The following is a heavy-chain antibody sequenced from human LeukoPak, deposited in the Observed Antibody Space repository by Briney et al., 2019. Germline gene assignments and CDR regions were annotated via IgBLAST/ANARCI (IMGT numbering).Heavy chain of an antibody. CDR1: GYTFTGYY. D-gene: IGHD4-11*01. CDR2: INPNSGGT. Sequence: ASVKVSCKXSGYTFTGYYMHWVRQAPGQGLEWMGRINPNSGGTNYSPKFQDRVAMTRDTSNSTAYMELSRLRSDDTAVYYCARHSDSAGFARWGQGSLVIVSS. V-gene: IGHV1-2*06. J-gene: IGHJ4*02. CDR3: ARHSDSAGFAR.